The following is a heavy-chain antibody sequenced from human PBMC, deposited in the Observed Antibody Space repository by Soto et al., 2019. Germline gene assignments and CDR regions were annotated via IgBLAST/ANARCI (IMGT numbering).Heavy chain of an antibody. CDR1: GYTFTSYD. D-gene: IGHD2-2*01. V-gene: IGHV1-8*01. Sequence: ASVKVSCKASGYTFTSYDINWVRQATGQGLEWMGWMNPNSGNTGYAQKFQGRVTMTRNTSISTAYMELSSLRSEDTAVYYCLGGYCSSTSCYPYYMDVWGKGTTVTVSS. J-gene: IGHJ6*03. CDR2: MNPNSGNT. CDR3: LGGYCSSTSCYPYYMDV.